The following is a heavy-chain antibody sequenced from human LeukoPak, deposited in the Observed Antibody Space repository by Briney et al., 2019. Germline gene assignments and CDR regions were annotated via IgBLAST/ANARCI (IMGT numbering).Heavy chain of an antibody. V-gene: IGHV1-18*01. J-gene: IGHJ4*02. CDR1: GYTFTSYG. CDR2: ISGYNGNA. CDR3: ARGHYDSWSGYSDS. Sequence: ASVKVSCKASGYTFTSYGINWVRRAPGQGLEWMGWISGYNGNANYAQKFQDRVTMTTDTSVSTAYMELRSLRSDDTAVYYCARGHYDSWSGYSDSWGQGTLVTVSS. D-gene: IGHD3-3*01.